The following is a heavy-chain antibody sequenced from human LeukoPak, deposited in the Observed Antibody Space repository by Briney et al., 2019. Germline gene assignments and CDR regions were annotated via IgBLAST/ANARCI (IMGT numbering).Heavy chain of an antibody. CDR3: ARVPPADLIAAAGSWGYYYYGMDV. J-gene: IGHJ6*02. CDR1: GFTFSSYW. CDR2: IKQDGSEK. Sequence: GGSLRLSCAASGFTFSSYWMSWVRQAPGKGLEWVANIKQDGSEKYYVDSVKGRFTISRDNAKNSLYLQMNSLRAEDTAVYYCARVPPADLIAAAGSWGYYYYGMDVWGQGTTVTVSS. V-gene: IGHV3-7*02. D-gene: IGHD6-13*01.